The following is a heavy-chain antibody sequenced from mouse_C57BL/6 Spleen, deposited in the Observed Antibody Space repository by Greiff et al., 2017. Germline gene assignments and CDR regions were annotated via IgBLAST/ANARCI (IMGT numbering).Heavy chain of an antibody. CDR2: ISSGGSYT. Sequence: EVQLQESGGDLVKPGGSLKLSCAASGFTFSSYGMSWVRQTPDKRLEWVATISSGGSYTYYPDSVKGRFTISRDNAKNTLYLQMSSLKSEDTAMYYCASLYYYGSSSWFAYWGQGTLVTVSA. D-gene: IGHD1-1*01. V-gene: IGHV5-6*01. CDR3: ASLYYYGSSSWFAY. J-gene: IGHJ3*01. CDR1: GFTFSSYG.